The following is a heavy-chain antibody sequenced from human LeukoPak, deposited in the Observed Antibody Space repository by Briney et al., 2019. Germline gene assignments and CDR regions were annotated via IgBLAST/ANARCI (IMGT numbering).Heavy chain of an antibody. CDR2: ISGSGGST. J-gene: IGHJ4*02. D-gene: IGHD3-10*01. CDR3: AKCHYGSGSYHFDY. CDR1: GFTFSSYA. Sequence: PGGSLRLSCAASGFTFSSYAMSGVRQAPGKGLEWVSAISGSGGSTYYADSVKGRFTISRDNSKNTLYLQMNSLRAEDTAVYYCAKCHYGSGSYHFDYWGRGTLVTVSS. V-gene: IGHV3-23*01.